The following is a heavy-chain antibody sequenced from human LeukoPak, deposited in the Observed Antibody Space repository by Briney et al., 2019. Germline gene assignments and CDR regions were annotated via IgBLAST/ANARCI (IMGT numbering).Heavy chain of an antibody. J-gene: IGHJ4*02. CDR3: AKDPRSRVLRFLEWLLDY. CDR2: IRYDGSNK. V-gene: IGHV3-30*02. CDR1: GFTFSSYG. D-gene: IGHD3-3*01. Sequence: GGSLRLSCAASGFTFSSYGMHWVRQAPGKGLEWVAFIRYDGSNKYYADSVKGRFTISRDNSKNTLYLQMNSLRAEDTAVYYCAKDPRSRVLRFLEWLLDYWGQGTLVTVSS.